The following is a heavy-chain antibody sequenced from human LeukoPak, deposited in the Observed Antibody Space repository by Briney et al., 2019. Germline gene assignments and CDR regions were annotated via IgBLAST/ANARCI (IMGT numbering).Heavy chain of an antibody. CDR2: ISGSGGST. J-gene: IGHJ6*03. CDR1: GFTFSNYA. CDR3: AKDGWAVAAARSYYYYMDV. V-gene: IGHV3-23*01. Sequence: QSGGSLRLSCAASGFTFSNYAMNWVRQAPGKGLEWVSAISGSGGSTYYAVSVKGRFTISRDNSKNTLYLQMNSLRAEDTAVYYCAKDGWAVAAARSYYYYMDVWGKGTTVTISS. D-gene: IGHD6-19*01.